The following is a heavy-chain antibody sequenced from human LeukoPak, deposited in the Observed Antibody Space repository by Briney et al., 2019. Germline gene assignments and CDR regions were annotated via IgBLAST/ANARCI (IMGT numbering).Heavy chain of an antibody. J-gene: IGHJ5*02. CDR1: GGSISSGGYY. CDR2: IYHSGST. V-gene: IGHV4-30-2*01. CDR3: ARDRGAVAGSFCWFDP. D-gene: IGHD6-19*01. Sequence: SETLSLTCTVSGGSISSGGYYWSWIRQPPGKGLEWIGYIYHSGSTYYNPSLKSRVTISVDRSKNQFSLKLSSVTAADTAVYYCARDRGAVAGSFCWFDPWGQGTLVTVSS.